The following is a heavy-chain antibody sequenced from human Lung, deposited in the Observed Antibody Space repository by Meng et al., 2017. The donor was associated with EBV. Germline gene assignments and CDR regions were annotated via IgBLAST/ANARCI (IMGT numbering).Heavy chain of an antibody. V-gene: IGHV4-61*01. CDR2: IYYSGST. J-gene: IGHJ4*02. CDR1: GGSIRSNSYY. CDR3: ARDHYYGSGSFYFDF. Sequence: QVQLQESGPGMVKPSETLSLPCSVSGGSIRSNSYYWSWIRQPPGKGLEWIGYIYYSGSTDYNPSLKSRVTISLDTAKNQFSLKLTSVTAADTAVYFCARDHYYGSGSFYFDFWGQGALVTVSS. D-gene: IGHD3-10*01.